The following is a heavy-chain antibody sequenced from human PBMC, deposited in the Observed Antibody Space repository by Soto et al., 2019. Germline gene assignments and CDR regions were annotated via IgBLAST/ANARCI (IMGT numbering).Heavy chain of an antibody. CDR1: GFTFISYA. Sequence: RXSCAASGFTFISYAMHWVRQAPGKGLEWVAVISYDGSNKYYADSVKGRFTISRDNSKNTLYLQMNSLRAEDTAVYYCASSIAVAGYYYYYGMDVWGQGTTVTVSS. CDR3: ASSIAVAGYYYYYGMDV. D-gene: IGHD6-19*01. J-gene: IGHJ6*02. V-gene: IGHV3-30-3*01. CDR2: ISYDGSNK.